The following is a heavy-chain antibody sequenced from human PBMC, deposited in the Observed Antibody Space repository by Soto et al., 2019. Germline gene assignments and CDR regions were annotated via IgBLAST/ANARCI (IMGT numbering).Heavy chain of an antibody. CDR2: IIPIFGTA. CDR3: ARESVTMIVPYNWFDP. D-gene: IGHD3-22*01. CDR1: GGTFSSSA. J-gene: IGHJ5*02. V-gene: IGHV1-69*01. Sequence: ASVKVSFKASGGTFSSSAISLVRQDPGQGLEWMGGIIPIFGTANYAQKFQGRVTITADESTSTAYMELSSLRSEDTAVYYCARESVTMIVPYNWFDPWAREPGSPSP.